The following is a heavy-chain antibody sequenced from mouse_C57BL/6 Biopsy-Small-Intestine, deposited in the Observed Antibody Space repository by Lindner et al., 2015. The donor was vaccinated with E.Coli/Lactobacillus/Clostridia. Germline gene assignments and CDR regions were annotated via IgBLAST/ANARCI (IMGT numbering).Heavy chain of an antibody. CDR3: ARGTGYYDYDVWFAY. CDR2: INPSSGYT. V-gene: IGHV1-4*01. D-gene: IGHD2-4*01. CDR1: GYTFTGYT. Sequence: VQLQESGAELARPGASVKMSCKASGYTFTGYTMHWVKQRPGQGLEWIGYINPSSGYTKYNQKFKDKATLTADKSSSTAYMQLSSLTSEDSAVYYCARGTGYYDYDVWFAYWGQGTLVTVSA. J-gene: IGHJ3*01.